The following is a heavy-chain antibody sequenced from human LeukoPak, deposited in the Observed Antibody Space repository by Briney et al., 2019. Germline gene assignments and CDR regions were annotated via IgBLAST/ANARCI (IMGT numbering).Heavy chain of an antibody. CDR2: INHSGST. J-gene: IGHJ4*02. CDR1: GGSFSGYY. D-gene: IGHD6-13*01. CDR3: ARMYSSSWHFDY. V-gene: IGHV4-34*01. Sequence: SETLSLTCAVYGGSFSGYYWSWIRQPPGKGLEWIGEINHSGSTHYNPSLKSRVTISVDTSKNQFSLKLSSVTAADTAVYYCARMYSSSWHFDYWGQGTLVTVSS.